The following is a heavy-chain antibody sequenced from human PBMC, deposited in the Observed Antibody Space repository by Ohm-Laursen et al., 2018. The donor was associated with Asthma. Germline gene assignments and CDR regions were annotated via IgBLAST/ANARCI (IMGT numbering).Heavy chain of an antibody. CDR2: IWYDGSNA. J-gene: IGHJ4*02. CDR1: GFTLCTYG. D-gene: IGHD3-3*01. Sequence: SLRLSCSAAGFTLCTYGMHWVRRAPGKGLEWVAIIWYDGSNAYYGDAVKGRFTVSRDTSKSTVYLQMNRVRVEDTGVYHCAREGDASGYMDHWGQGTPVTVSS. CDR3: AREGDASGYMDH. V-gene: IGHV3-33*01.